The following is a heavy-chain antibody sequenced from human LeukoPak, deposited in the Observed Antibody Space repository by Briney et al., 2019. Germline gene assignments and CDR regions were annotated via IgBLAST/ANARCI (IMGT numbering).Heavy chain of an antibody. V-gene: IGHV1-69*13. CDR1: GGTFRTSG. D-gene: IGHD2-21*01. CDR3: ATSEDPVAIPIT. Sequence: GASVKVSCKASGGTFRTSGVNWVRQAHGQGLEWMGCVIPVFGTSNYAEKFQDRVTITADESTSTAYLELRSLRSEDTAVYYCATSEDPVAIPITWGQGTLVSVSS. CDR2: VIPVFGTS. J-gene: IGHJ5*02.